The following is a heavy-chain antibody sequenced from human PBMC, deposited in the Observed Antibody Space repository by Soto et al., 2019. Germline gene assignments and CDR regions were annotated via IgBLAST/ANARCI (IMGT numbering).Heavy chain of an antibody. CDR2: IYYSGST. D-gene: IGHD7-27*01. CDR3: ARLYPGHWGDFGY. Sequence: QLQLQESGPGLVKPSETLSLTCTVSGGSISSSSDYWGWIRQPPGKGLERIGSIYYSGSTYYNPSLKSRVPISVDTAKNQFSLKLSCVTAADKAVYYCARLYPGHWGDFGYWGQGTLVTVSS. CDR1: GGSISSSSDY. J-gene: IGHJ4*02. V-gene: IGHV4-39*01.